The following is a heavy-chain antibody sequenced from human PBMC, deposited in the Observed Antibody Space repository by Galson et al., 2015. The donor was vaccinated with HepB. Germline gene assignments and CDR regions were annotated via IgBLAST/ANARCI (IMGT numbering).Heavy chain of an antibody. V-gene: IGHV1-3*01. Sequence: SVKVSCKASGYTFTSYAMHWVRQAPGQRLEWMGWINAGNGNTKYSQKFQGRVTITRDTSASTAYMELSSLRSEDTAVYYCARAGLWSYYYYGMDVWGQGTTVTVSS. CDR1: GYTFTSYA. CDR3: ARAGLWSYYYYGMDV. J-gene: IGHJ6*02. D-gene: IGHD2/OR15-2a*01. CDR2: INAGNGNT.